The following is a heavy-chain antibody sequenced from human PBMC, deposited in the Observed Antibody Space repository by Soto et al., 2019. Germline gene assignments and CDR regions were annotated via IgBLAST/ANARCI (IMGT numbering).Heavy chain of an antibody. V-gene: IGHV3-30*04. CDR2: ISFDGRNK. Sequence: QVQLVESGGGVVQPGRSLRLSCAASGFTFSSYAMHWVRQAPGKGLEWVAVISFDGRNKYYADSVKDRFTVSRDNSKNTLDVQMNSLRAEDTAVYYCGRDRRCGNGYNLGFGYWGQGTLVTVSS. CDR3: GRDRRCGNGYNLGFGY. D-gene: IGHD5-12*01. J-gene: IGHJ4*02. CDR1: GFTFSSYA.